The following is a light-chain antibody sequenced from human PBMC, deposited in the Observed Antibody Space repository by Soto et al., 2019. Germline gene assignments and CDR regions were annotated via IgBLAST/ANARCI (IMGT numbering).Light chain of an antibody. CDR2: GAS. CDR3: QQYGSSPRT. Sequence: ETVLTQSPGTLSLSPGERATLSCRASQSVSSNSLAWFQQKSGQAPRLLIYGASSRATGIPDRVRASGSGTDFTLTIRRLEPEDFAVYYCQQYGSSPRTFGQGTKVEIK. CDR1: QSVSSNS. J-gene: IGKJ1*01. V-gene: IGKV3-20*01.